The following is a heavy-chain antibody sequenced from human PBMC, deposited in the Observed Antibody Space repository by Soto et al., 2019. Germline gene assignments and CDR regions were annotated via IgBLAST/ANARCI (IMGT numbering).Heavy chain of an antibody. J-gene: IGHJ4*02. CDR1: GGTFSSYA. CDR2: IIPIFGTA. V-gene: IGHV1-69*13. CDR3: ARDGRAYYYDSSGYSHFDY. D-gene: IGHD3-22*01. Sequence: ASVKVSCKASGGTFSSYAISWVRQAPGQGLEWMGGIIPIFGTANYAQKFQGRVTITADESTSTAYMELSSLRSEDTAVYYCARDGRAYYYDSSGYSHFDYWGQGTLVTV.